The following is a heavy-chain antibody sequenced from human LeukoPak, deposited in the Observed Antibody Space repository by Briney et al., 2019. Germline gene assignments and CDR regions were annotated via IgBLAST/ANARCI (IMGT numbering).Heavy chain of an antibody. V-gene: IGHV3-23*01. J-gene: IGHJ4*02. Sequence: GGSLRLSCAASGFTFSSYAMSWVRQAPGKGLEWVSAISGSGGSTYYADSVKGRFTISRDNSKNTLYLQMNSQRAEDTAVYYCAKDRNQAQYYDFWSGYYPDYWGQGTLVTVSS. D-gene: IGHD3-3*01. CDR1: GFTFSSYA. CDR2: ISGSGGST. CDR3: AKDRNQAQYYDFWSGYYPDY.